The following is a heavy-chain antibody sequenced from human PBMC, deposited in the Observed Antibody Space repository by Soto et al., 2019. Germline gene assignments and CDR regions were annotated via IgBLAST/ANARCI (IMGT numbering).Heavy chain of an antibody. CDR1: GGTFSSYA. J-gene: IGHJ5*02. CDR3: ARVGTYYDFWSGYNWFDP. D-gene: IGHD3-3*01. V-gene: IGHV1-69*04. CDR2: IIPILGIA. Sequence: SVKVSCKASGGTFSSYAISWVRQAPGQGLEWMGRIIPILGIANYAQKFQGRVTITADKSTSTAYMELSSLRSEDTAVYYCARVGTYYDFWSGYNWFDPWGQGTLVTVSS.